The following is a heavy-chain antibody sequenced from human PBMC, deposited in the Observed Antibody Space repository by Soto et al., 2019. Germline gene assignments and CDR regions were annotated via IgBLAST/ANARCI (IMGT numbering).Heavy chain of an antibody. V-gene: IGHV4-39*01. J-gene: IGHJ6*02. CDR3: ARLPSFYSSSSAYSGMDV. CDR1: GGSISSSSYY. Sequence: PSETLSLTCTVSGGSISSSSYYWGWIRQPPGRGLEWIGSIYYSGSTYYNPSLKSRVTISVDTSKNQFSLKLSSVTAADTAVYYCARLPSFYSSSSAYSGMDVWGQGTTVTVSS. D-gene: IGHD6-6*01. CDR2: IYYSGST.